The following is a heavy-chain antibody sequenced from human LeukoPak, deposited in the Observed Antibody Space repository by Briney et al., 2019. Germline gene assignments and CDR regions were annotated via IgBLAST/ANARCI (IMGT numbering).Heavy chain of an antibody. CDR3: AGAGSRAGTYAAWDAFDI. D-gene: IGHD6-19*01. CDR2: ISSSSSYI. J-gene: IGHJ3*02. Sequence: GGSLRLSCAASGFTFSSYSMNWVRQAPGKGLEWVSSISSSSSYIYYANSVKGRFTISRDNAKNSLYLQMNSLRAEDTAVYYCAGAGSRAGTYAAWDAFDIWGQGTMVTVSS. V-gene: IGHV3-21*01. CDR1: GFTFSSYS.